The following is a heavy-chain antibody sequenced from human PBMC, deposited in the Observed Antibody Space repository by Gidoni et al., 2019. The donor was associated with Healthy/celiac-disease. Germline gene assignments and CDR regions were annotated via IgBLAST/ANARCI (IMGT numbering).Heavy chain of an antibody. CDR1: GGSFSGYY. CDR2: INHSGST. CDR3: ARRNGSGGSWRDYYYMDV. Sequence: QVQLQQWGAGLLKPSETLSLTCAVYGGSFSGYYWSWIRQPPGKGLEWIGEINHSGSTHYNPSLKSRVTISVDTSKNQFSLKLSSVTAADTAVYYCARRNGSGGSWRDYYYMDVWGKGTTVTVSS. D-gene: IGHD2-15*01. V-gene: IGHV4-34*01. J-gene: IGHJ6*03.